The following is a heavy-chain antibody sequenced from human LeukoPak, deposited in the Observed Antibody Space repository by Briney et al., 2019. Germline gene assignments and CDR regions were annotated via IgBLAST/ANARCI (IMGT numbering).Heavy chain of an antibody. CDR1: GFTFSSYA. J-gene: IGHJ4*02. V-gene: IGHV3-23*01. Sequence: GGSLRLSCAASGFTFSSYAMSWVRQAPGKGLEWVSAISGSGGSTYYADSVKGRFTISRDNSKNTLYLQMNSLRAEDTAVYYCAKGIDVVVTAIHFDYWGQGTLVTVSS. CDR3: AKGIDVVVTAIHFDY. D-gene: IGHD2-21*02. CDR2: ISGSGGST.